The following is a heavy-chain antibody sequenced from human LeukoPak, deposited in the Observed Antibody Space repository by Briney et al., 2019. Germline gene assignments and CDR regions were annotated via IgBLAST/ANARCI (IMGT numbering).Heavy chain of an antibody. CDR2: LHTSGST. CDR1: GGSISSYY. Sequence: SETLSLTCTVSGGSISSYYWSWIRQPAGEGLEWIGRLHTSGSTHYNPSLKSRVTMSVDTSKNQFSLKLSSVTAADTAVYYCARSTYYYDSSGYFVGYFQHWGQGTLVTVSS. V-gene: IGHV4-4*07. D-gene: IGHD3-22*01. CDR3: ARSTYYYDSSGYFVGYFQH. J-gene: IGHJ1*01.